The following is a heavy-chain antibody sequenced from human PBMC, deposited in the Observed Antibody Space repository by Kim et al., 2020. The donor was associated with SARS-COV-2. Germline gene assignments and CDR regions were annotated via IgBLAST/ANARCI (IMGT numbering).Heavy chain of an antibody. CDR1: GGSISTYY. J-gene: IGHJ5*02. Sequence: SETLSLTCNVSGGSISTYYWSWIRQSPGKGLEWIGYINHSGRSNSNPSLKSRVTISIDTSKTQFSLKLNSVTAADTAVYYCARDTFYYDSGAFDDRFDPWGQGILVIVSS. D-gene: IGHD3-10*01. CDR2: INHSGRS. CDR3: ARDTFYYDSGAFDDRFDP. V-gene: IGHV4-59*13.